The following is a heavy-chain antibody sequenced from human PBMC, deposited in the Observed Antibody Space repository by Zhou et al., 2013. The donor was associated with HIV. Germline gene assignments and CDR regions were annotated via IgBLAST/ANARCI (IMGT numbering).Heavy chain of an antibody. CDR2: IKPDSGGT. V-gene: IGHV1-2*02. D-gene: IGHD6-25*01. Sequence: QVQLVQSGAEVKKPGASVKVSCKASGYTFTGYYMHWVRQAPGQGLEWMGWIKPDSGGTNYAQKLQGRVSVTTDTSTNTAYMELRSLKSDDTAVYYCARGLSARWIGGGFFYMDVWGKGTTVTVS. CDR1: GYTFTGYY. J-gene: IGHJ6*03. CDR3: ARGLSARWIGGGFFYMDV.